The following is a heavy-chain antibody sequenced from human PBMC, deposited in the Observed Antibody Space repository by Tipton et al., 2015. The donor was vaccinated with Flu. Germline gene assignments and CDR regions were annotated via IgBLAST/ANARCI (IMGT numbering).Heavy chain of an antibody. CDR1: RYSLTIDY. J-gene: IGHJ4*02. CDR2: IYGSEGT. V-gene: IGHV4-4*07. CDR3: ARGTTWGSFEH. D-gene: IGHD7-27*01. Sequence: TLSLTCTVSRYSLTIDYWNWIRQPAGKGLEWLGRIYGSEGTHYNPSLQGRITLSIDTARNQFSLILDSVTGADTAVYYCARGTTWGSFEHWGPGALVTVSS.